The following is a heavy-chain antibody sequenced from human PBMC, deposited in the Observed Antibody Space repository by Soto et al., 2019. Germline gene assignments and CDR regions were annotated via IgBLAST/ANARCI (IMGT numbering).Heavy chain of an antibody. Sequence: GESLKISCKGSGYSFTSYWMSWVRQMPGKGLEWMGRIDPSDSYTNYSPSFQGHVTISADKSISTAYLQWSSLKASDTAMYYCASNYDILTGHYGMDVWGQGTTVTVSS. V-gene: IGHV5-10-1*01. J-gene: IGHJ6*02. D-gene: IGHD3-9*01. CDR3: ASNYDILTGHYGMDV. CDR1: GYSFTSYW. CDR2: IDPSDSYT.